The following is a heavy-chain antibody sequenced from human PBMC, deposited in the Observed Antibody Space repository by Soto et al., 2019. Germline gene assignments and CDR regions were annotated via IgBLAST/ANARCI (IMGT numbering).Heavy chain of an antibody. D-gene: IGHD3-22*01. CDR3: AKGRESSGSYRPFDY. CDR2: ISGGGVAT. V-gene: IGHV3-23*01. Sequence: GGSLKLSFAASGFTFSSYALSGVRQSPGQGLEWVSAISGGGVATNYADSVKGRFTISRDNSKNTPYLQMNSLRAEDTAVYYCAKGRESSGSYRPFDYWGQGTLVTVSS. J-gene: IGHJ4*02. CDR1: GFTFSSYA.